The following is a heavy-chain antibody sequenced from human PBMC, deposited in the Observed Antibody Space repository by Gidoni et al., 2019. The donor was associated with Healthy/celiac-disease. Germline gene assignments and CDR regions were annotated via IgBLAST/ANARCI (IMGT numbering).Heavy chain of an antibody. D-gene: IGHD6-19*01. J-gene: IGHJ3*02. CDR3: ARSLAVGGAFDI. V-gene: IGHV1-46*01. Sequence: QVQLVQSGAEVKKPGASLKVSCKASGYTFTSYYMHWVRQAPGQGLEWMGIINPSGGSTSYAQKFQGRVTMTRDTSTSTVYMELSSLRSEDTAVYYCARSLAVGGAFDIWGQGTMVTVSS. CDR1: GYTFTSYY. CDR2: INPSGGST.